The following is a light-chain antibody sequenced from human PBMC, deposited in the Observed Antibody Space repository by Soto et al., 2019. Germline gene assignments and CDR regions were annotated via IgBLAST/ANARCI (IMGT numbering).Light chain of an antibody. CDR3: ATWDSSLSAGGVV. J-gene: IGLJ2*01. Sequence: QSVLTQPPSVSAAPGQKVTISCSGSSSNIGNNYVSWYQQLPGTAPKLLIYDNNKRPSGIPDRFSGSKSGTSATPGITGLQTGDEADYYCATWDSSLSAGGVVFGGGTKLTVL. CDR1: SSNIGNNY. V-gene: IGLV1-51*01. CDR2: DNN.